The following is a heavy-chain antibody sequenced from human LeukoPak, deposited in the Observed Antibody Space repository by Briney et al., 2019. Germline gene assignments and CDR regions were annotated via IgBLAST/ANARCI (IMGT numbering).Heavy chain of an antibody. CDR1: GGSISSYY. J-gene: IGHJ5*02. D-gene: IGHD3-16*02. Sequence: SETLSLTCTVSGGSISSYYWSWIRQPPGKGLEYIGYIYYSGSTYYNPSLESRVTMSLDTSKNQFSLKLSSVTAADTAVYYCARDENGYVWGSFRAWGQGTLVTVSS. CDR2: IYYSGST. V-gene: IGHV4-59*12. CDR3: ARDENGYVWGSFRA.